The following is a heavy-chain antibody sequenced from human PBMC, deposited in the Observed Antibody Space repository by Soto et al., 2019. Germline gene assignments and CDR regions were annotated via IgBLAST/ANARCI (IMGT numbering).Heavy chain of an antibody. D-gene: IGHD3-22*01. V-gene: IGHV3-33*01. J-gene: IGHJ4*02. CDR2: IWYDGSNK. CDR1: GFTFSSYG. Sequence: QVQLVESGGGVVQPGRSLRLSCAASGFTFSSYGMHWVRQAPGKGLEWVAVIWYDGSNKYYVDSVKGRFTISRDNSKNTLYLQMNSLRAEDTAVYYCARAGDSSGYYHFDYWGQGTLVTVSS. CDR3: ARAGDSSGYYHFDY.